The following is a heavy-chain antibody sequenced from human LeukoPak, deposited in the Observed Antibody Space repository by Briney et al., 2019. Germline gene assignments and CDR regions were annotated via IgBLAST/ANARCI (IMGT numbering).Heavy chain of an antibody. V-gene: IGHV4-34*01. Sequence: SETLSLTCAVYGGSFSGYYWSWIRQPPGKGLEWIGEINHSGSTNYNPSLKSRVTISVDTSKNQFSLKLSSVTAADTAVYYCARGLQWLVTYNWFDPWGQGTLVTVSS. CDR2: INHSGST. CDR3: ARGLQWLVTYNWFDP. J-gene: IGHJ5*02. CDR1: GGSFSGYY. D-gene: IGHD6-19*01.